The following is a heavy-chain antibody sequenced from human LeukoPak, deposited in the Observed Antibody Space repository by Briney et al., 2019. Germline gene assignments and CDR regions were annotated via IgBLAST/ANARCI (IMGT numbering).Heavy chain of an antibody. J-gene: IGHJ4*02. D-gene: IGHD3-16*01. CDR1: GFTFATYA. V-gene: IGHV3-23*01. Sequence: GGSLRLSCTASGFTFATYAMSWVRQAPGKGLEWVSVISGSGNSADYADSVKGRFTISRDNSKNTLYLQMKSLRAEDTAQYYCAKGGGAYKPFDSWGQGTLVTVSS. CDR2: ISGSGNSA. CDR3: AKGGGAYKPFDS.